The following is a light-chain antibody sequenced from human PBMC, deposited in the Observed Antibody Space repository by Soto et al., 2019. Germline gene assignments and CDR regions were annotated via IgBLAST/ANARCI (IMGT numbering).Light chain of an antibody. CDR1: SSDVGGYNY. V-gene: IGLV2-8*01. J-gene: IGLJ1*01. CDR3: VSYAGGTYV. CDR2: DVS. Sequence: QSALTQPASVSGSPGQSITISCTGTSSDVGGYNYVSWYQQHPGKAPKLMIYDVSKRPSGVPDRFSGSKSGNTASLTVSGLQADDEADYYCVSYAGGTYVFGTGTKVTVL.